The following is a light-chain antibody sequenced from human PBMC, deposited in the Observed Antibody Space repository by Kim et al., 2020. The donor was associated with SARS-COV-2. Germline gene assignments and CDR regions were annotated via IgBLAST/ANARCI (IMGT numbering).Light chain of an antibody. CDR1: QSVSSN. CDR3: QEYNNWPPIT. V-gene: IGKV3-15*01. Sequence: SPGERATLSCRASQSVSSNLAWYQQKPGQAPRLLIYGASTRATGIPARFSGSGSGTEFTLTISSLQPEDFAVYYCQEYNNWPPITFGQGTRLEIK. J-gene: IGKJ5*01. CDR2: GAS.